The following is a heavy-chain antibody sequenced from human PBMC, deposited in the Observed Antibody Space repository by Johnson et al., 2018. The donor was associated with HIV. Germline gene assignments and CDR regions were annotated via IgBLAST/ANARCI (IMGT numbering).Heavy chain of an antibody. Sequence: QVQLVESGGGVAQPGRSLRLSCTASGFTFSTYAMHWVRQAPGKGLEWVAIISYDGNNKYYADSVKGRFTISRDNSKNTVYLEMNSLSPEDTAVYYCAKHWGGTIWVADGVDIWGQGTMVTVSS. J-gene: IGHJ3*02. CDR1: GFTFSTYA. CDR3: AKHWGGTIWVADGVDI. V-gene: IGHV3-30-3*02. CDR2: ISYDGNNK. D-gene: IGHD3-10*01.